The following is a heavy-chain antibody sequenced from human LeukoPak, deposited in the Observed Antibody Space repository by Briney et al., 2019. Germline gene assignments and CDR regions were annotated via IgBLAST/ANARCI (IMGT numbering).Heavy chain of an antibody. CDR1: GFTFSSYA. D-gene: IGHD2-2*01. V-gene: IGHV3-23*01. J-gene: IGHJ4*02. CDR2: LSGSGDSS. Sequence: GGSLRLSCAASGFTFSSYAMSWVRQAPEKGLEWVSYLSGSGDSSYYADSVKGRFTISRDNSKNTLYLQMNSLRAEDTAVYYCAKSLCPATRYQYDFWGQGTPVSVSS. CDR3: AKSLCPATRYQYDF.